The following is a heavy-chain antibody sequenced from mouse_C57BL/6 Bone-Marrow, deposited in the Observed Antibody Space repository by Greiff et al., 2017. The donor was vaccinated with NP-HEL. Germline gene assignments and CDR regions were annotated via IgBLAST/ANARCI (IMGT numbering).Heavy chain of an antibody. CDR3: AREGPYYGSSHY. D-gene: IGHD1-1*01. CDR2: IHPNSGST. Sequence: QVQLKQPGAELVKPGASVKLSCKASGYTFTSYWMHWVKQRPGQGLEWIGMIHPNSGSTNYNEKFKSKATLTVDKASSTAYMQLSSLTSEDSAVYYCAREGPYYGSSHYWGQGTTLTVSS. J-gene: IGHJ2*01. V-gene: IGHV1-64*01. CDR1: GYTFTSYW.